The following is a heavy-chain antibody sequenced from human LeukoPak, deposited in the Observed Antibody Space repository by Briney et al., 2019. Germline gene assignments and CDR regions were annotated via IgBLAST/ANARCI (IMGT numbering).Heavy chain of an antibody. J-gene: IGHJ4*02. V-gene: IGHV3-11*01. CDR3: ARDPDYGDYLDY. Sequence: PGGSLRLSCAASGLTFSDYYMSWIRRAPGKGLEWVSYISSSGSTIYYADSVKGRFTISRDNAKNSLYLQMNSLRAEDTAVYYCARDPDYGDYLDYWGQGTLVTVSS. CDR1: GLTFSDYY. D-gene: IGHD4-17*01. CDR2: ISSSGSTI.